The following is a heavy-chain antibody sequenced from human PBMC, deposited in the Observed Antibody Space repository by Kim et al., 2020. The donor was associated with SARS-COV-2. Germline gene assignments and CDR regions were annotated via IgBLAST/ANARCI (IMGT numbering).Heavy chain of an antibody. CDR1: GFTFSSYW. CDR3: ARGHVGARYYYDSSGYYLLDY. Sequence: GGSLRLSCAASGFTFSSYWMSWVRQAPGKGLEWVANIKQDGSEKYYVDSVKGRFTISRDNAKNSLYLQMNSLRAEDTAVYYCARGHVGARYYYDSSGYYLLDYWGQGTLVTVSS. CDR2: IKQDGSEK. D-gene: IGHD3-22*01. V-gene: IGHV3-7*03. J-gene: IGHJ4*02.